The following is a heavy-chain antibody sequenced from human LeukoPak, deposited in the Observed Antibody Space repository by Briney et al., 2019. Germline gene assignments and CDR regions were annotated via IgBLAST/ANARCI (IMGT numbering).Heavy chain of an antibody. CDR1: GGSFSGYY. CDR2: INHSGST. D-gene: IGHD5-18*01. CDR3: ARGSERGYSYGYYFDY. Sequence: PSETLSLTCAVYGGSFSGYYWSWIRQPPGKGLEWIGEINHSGSTNYNPSLKSRVTISVDTSKNQFSLKLSSVTAADTAVYYCARGSERGYSYGYYFDYWGRGTLVTVSS. J-gene: IGHJ4*02. V-gene: IGHV4-34*01.